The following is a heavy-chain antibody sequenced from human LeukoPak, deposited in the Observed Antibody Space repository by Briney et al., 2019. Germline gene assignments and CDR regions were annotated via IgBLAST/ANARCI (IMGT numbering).Heavy chain of an antibody. CDR2: MSSSGSYT. D-gene: IGHD6-19*01. CDR1: GFTFSDYF. Sequence: GGSLRLSCAASGFTFSDYFMNWIRQAPGKGLEWVSYMSSSGSYTNYADSMKGRFTISRDTAKKSLSLQMNSLRAEDTAVYYCARVKGSGWDFDYWGQGTLVTVSS. CDR3: ARVKGSGWDFDY. J-gene: IGHJ4*02. V-gene: IGHV3-11*06.